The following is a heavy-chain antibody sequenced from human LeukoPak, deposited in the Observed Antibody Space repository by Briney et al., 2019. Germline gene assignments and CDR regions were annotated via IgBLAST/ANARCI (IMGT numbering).Heavy chain of an antibody. V-gene: IGHV4-59*01. J-gene: IGHJ5*02. CDR3: ARDLGYCSTASCYGWFDP. D-gene: IGHD2-2*01. CDR1: GGSISSYY. Sequence: SETLSLTCTVSGGSISSYYWSWIRQLPGKGLEWIGYIYYSGNTNYNPFLNSRVTISVDTSKNQFSLRLSSVTAADTAIYYCARDLGYCSTASCYGWFDPWGQGTLVTVSS. CDR2: IYYSGNT.